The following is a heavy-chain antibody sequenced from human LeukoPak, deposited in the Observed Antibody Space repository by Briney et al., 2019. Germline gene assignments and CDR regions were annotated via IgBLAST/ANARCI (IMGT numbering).Heavy chain of an antibody. CDR2: IRSKAYGGTT. V-gene: IGHV3-49*04. D-gene: IGHD6-13*01. J-gene: IGHJ6*03. CDR1: GFTFSSYG. Sequence: GGSLRLSCAASGFTFSSYGIHWVRQAPGKGLEWVGFIRSKAYGGTTEYAASVKGRFTISRDDSKSTAYLQMNSLKTEDTAVYYCTTSLASSSSWYSYYYYYYMDVWGKGTTVTISS. CDR3: TTSLASSSSWYSYYYYYYMDV.